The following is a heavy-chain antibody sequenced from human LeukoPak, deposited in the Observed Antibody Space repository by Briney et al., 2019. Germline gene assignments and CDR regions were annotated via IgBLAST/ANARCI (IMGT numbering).Heavy chain of an antibody. J-gene: IGHJ4*02. CDR1: GASMNSNY. V-gene: IGHV4-59*01. Sequence: SETLSLTCTVSGASMNSNYWSWIRQAPGKGLEWIGSIYSSGSTSYNPSVKSRVTISLDTSKNQFSLKLSSVTAADTAVYYCARGRGLGDYWGQGTLVTVSS. CDR2: IYSSGST. CDR3: ARGRGLGDY. D-gene: IGHD3-10*01.